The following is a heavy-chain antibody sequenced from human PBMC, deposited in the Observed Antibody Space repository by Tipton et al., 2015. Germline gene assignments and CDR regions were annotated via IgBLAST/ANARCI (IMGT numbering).Heavy chain of an antibody. CDR1: GGPFNDYY. CDR3: ARGRGGDYLQRFDS. J-gene: IGHJ5*01. CDR2: IHPSGIT. V-gene: IGHV4-34*01. Sequence: LRLSCDVYGGPFNDYYWTWIRQPPGKGLEWVGTIHPSGITNYNPSLKSRITVSSDTSKTQFSLNLRSVTAADTAVYYCARGRGGDYLQRFDSWGQGTLVTVSS. D-gene: IGHD4-17*01.